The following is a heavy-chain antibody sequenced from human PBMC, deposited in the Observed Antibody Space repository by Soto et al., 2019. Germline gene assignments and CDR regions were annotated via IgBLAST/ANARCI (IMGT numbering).Heavy chain of an antibody. D-gene: IGHD5-12*01. J-gene: IGHJ4*02. V-gene: IGHV4-59*08. CDR1: GGSISSYY. CDR2: IYYSGST. CDR3: ARHDIVATTTTLDY. Sequence: PSETLSLTCTVSGGSISSYYWSWIRQPPGKGLEWIGYIYYSGSTNYNPSLKSRVTISVDTSKNQFSLKLSSVTAADTAVYYCARHDIVATTTTLDYWGQGTLVTVSS.